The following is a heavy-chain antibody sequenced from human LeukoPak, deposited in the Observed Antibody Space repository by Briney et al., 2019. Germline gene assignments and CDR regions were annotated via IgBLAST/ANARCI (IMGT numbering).Heavy chain of an antibody. D-gene: IGHD2-2*01. CDR3: ATEYCSSSNCLNPPYYFDY. CDR1: GGSISSSSYY. V-gene: IGHV4-39*07. CDR2: IYYSGST. Sequence: KTSETLSLTCTVSGGSISSSSYYWGWIRQPPGKRLEWIGSIYYSGSTYYNPSLKSRVTISVDTSKNQFSLKLSSVTAADTAVYYCATEYCSSSNCLNPPYYFDYWGQGTLVTVSS. J-gene: IGHJ4*02.